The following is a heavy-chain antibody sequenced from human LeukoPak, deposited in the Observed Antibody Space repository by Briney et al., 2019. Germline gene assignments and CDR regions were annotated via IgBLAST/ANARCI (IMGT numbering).Heavy chain of an antibody. CDR2: INHSGST. J-gene: IGHJ4*02. Sequence: SETLSLTCAVYGGSFTGYYWSRIRQPPGMGLEWIGEINHSGSTNYNPSLKSRATISVDTSKNQFSLKLSSVTAADAAVYYCARAGYSYGTGYYFDYWGQGALVTVSS. D-gene: IGHD5-18*01. CDR3: ARAGYSYGTGYYFDY. CDR1: GGSFTGYY. V-gene: IGHV4-34*01.